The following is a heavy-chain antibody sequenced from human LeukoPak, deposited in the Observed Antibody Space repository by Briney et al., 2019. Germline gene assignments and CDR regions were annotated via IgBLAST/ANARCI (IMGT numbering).Heavy chain of an antibody. CDR2: VYHSGST. V-gene: IGHV4-38-2*01. Sequence: KPSETLSLTCAVSGYSISSGYYWGWIRQPPGKGLEWIGSVYHSGSTYYNPSLKSRVTISVDTSKNQLSLRLSSVTAADTAVYYCARRLGRPNTDIDYWGQGTLVTVSS. J-gene: IGHJ4*02. CDR1: GYSISSGYY. D-gene: IGHD3-16*01. CDR3: ARRLGRPNTDIDY.